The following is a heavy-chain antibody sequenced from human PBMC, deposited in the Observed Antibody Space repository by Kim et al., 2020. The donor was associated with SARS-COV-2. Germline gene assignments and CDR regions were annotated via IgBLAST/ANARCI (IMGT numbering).Heavy chain of an antibody. CDR1: GFTFSNAW. CDR3: TTDPNRRRDGYNGDY. Sequence: GGSLRLSCAASGFTFSNAWMSWVRQAPGKGLEWVGRIKSKTDGGTTDYAAPVKGRFTISRDDSKNTLYLQMNSLKTEDTAVYYCTTDPNRRRDGYNGDYWGQGTLVTVSS. V-gene: IGHV3-15*01. J-gene: IGHJ4*02. D-gene: IGHD5-12*01. CDR2: IKSKTDGGTT.